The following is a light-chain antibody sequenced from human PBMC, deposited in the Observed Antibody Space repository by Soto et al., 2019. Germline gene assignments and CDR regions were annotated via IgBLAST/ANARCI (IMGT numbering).Light chain of an antibody. CDR1: SSDVGGYNY. J-gene: IGLJ2*01. CDR2: DVS. Sequence: QSALTQPRSASRSPGQSVTISCTGTSSDVGGYNYVSWYQQHPGKAPKLMIYDVSKRPSGVPDRFSGSKSGNTASLTISGLQAEDEADYYCCSYAGSFVVFGGGTKVTFL. CDR3: CSYAGSFVV. V-gene: IGLV2-11*01.